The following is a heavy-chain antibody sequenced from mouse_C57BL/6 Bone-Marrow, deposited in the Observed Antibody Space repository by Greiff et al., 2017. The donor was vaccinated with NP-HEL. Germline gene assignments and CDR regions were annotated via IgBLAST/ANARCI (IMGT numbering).Heavy chain of an antibody. Sequence: QVQLQQPGAELVMPGASVKLSCKASGYTFTSYWMHWVKQRPGQGLEWIGEIDPSDSYTNYNQQFKGKSTLTVDQSSSTAYMQLSSLTSEDSAVYYCARERDYYGMGAMDYGGQGTSVTVSS. CDR2: IDPSDSYT. CDR1: GYTFTSYW. V-gene: IGHV1-69*01. CDR3: ARERDYYGMGAMDY. J-gene: IGHJ4*01. D-gene: IGHD1-1*01.